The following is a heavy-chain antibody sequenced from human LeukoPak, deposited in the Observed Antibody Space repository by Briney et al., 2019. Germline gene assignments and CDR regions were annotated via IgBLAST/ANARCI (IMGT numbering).Heavy chain of an antibody. J-gene: IGHJ3*02. CDR2: ISSSGSTI. D-gene: IGHD3-22*01. CDR1: GFTFSDYY. CDR3: ARTYDSSGSDAFDI. Sequence: PGGSLRLSCAASGFTFSDYYMSWIRQAPGKGLEWVSYISSSGSTIYYADSVKGRFTISRDNAKNSPYLQMNSLRAEDTAVYYCARTYDSSGSDAFDIWGQGTMVTVSS. V-gene: IGHV3-11*04.